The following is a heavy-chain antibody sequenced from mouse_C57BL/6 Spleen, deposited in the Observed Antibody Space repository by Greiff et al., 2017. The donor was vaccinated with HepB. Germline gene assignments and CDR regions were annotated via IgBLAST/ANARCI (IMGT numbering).Heavy chain of an antibody. D-gene: IGHD1-1*01. CDR2: ISDGGSYT. V-gene: IGHV5-4*01. J-gene: IGHJ4*01. CDR3: ARDGATVVAYYYAMDY. CDR1: GFTFSSYA. Sequence: EVQLVESGGGLVKPGGSLKLSCAASGFTFSSYAMSWVRQTPEKRLEWVATISDGGSYTYYPDNVKGRFTISRDNSKNNLYLQMSQLKSEDTAMYYCARDGATVVAYYYAMDYWGQGTSVTVSS.